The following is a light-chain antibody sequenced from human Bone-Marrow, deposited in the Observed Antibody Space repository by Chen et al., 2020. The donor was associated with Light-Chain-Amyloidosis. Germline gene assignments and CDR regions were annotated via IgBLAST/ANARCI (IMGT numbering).Light chain of an antibody. CDR3: QVWDRSSDRPV. Sequence: YVLTQPSSVSVAPGQTPTLPCGGNNIGSTSVHWYQQTPGQAPLLVVYDDSDRPSGIPERLSGSNSGNTATLTISRVEAGDEADYYCQVWDRSSDRPVFGGGTKLTVL. V-gene: IGLV3-21*02. J-gene: IGLJ3*02. CDR2: DDS. CDR1: NIGSTS.